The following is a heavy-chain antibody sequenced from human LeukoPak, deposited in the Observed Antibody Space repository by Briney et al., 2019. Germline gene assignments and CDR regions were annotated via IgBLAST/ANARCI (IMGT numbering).Heavy chain of an antibody. J-gene: IGHJ5*02. V-gene: IGHV4-59*01. CDR3: ARARDGHINNWFDP. D-gene: IGHD5-24*01. CDR1: GGSINSYY. Sequence: SETLSLTCTVSGGSINSYYWSWIRQPPGKGLEWIGYIYYSGSTNYSPSLKSRVTISVDTSKNQFSLKMSSVTAADTAVYYCARARDGHINNWFDPWGQGTLVTVSS. CDR2: IYYSGST.